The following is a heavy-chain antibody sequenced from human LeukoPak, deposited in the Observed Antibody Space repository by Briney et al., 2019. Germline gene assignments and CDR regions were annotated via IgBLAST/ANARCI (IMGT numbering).Heavy chain of an antibody. D-gene: IGHD1-26*01. J-gene: IGHJ4*02. CDR3: ARRHREHPDLDY. CDR2: IYTDGTT. Sequence: GGSLRLSCAASGFTFSNDFMSWVRQAPGKGPEWVSVIYTDGTTYYADSVKGRFTISRDDSKNTFYLQMSSLRAEDTATYYCARRHREHPDLDYWGQGTLVTVSS. V-gene: IGHV3-66*04. CDR1: GFTFSNDF.